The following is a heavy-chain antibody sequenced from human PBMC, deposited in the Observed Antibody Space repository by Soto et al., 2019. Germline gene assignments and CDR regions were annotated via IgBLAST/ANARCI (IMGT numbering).Heavy chain of an antibody. CDR1: GGSISSYY. D-gene: IGHD6-19*01. J-gene: IGHJ6*03. CDR3: AGTTVAGTEYYYYYYMDV. Sequence: SETLSLTCTVSGGSISSYYWSWIRQPPGKGLEWIGYIYYSGSTNYNPSLKSRVTISVDTSKNQFSLKLSSVTAADTAVYYCAGTTVAGTEYYYYYYMDVWGKGTTVTVSS. V-gene: IGHV4-59*01. CDR2: IYYSGST.